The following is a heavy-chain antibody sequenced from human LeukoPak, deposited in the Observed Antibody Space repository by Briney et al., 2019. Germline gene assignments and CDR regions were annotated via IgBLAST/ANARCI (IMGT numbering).Heavy chain of an antibody. CDR3: ASGGYYDYVWGTQSFDY. J-gene: IGHJ4*02. V-gene: IGHV4-4*07. Sequence: SETLSLTCSVSGGSFSNYFWSWVRQPAGKGLEWIGRIYPSGNTNYNPSLKSRVTMSVDTSKNQFSLKLSSVTAADTAVYYCASGGYYDYVWGTQSFDYWGQGTLVTVSS. CDR1: GGSFSNYF. CDR2: IYPSGNT. D-gene: IGHD3-16*01.